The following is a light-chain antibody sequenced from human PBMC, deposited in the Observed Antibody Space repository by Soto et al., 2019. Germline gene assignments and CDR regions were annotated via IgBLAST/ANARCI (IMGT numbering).Light chain of an antibody. V-gene: IGKV3-15*01. CDR3: QQYGSSLTWT. Sequence: EVVMTQSPATLSVSPGERVTLSCRARQTVSSNLAWYQQKPGQAPRLLIYGAFTRATGIPARFSGNRSGTEFTLTISGLQSEDFAVYYCQQYGSSLTWTFGQGTKVEIK. CDR1: QTVSSN. CDR2: GAF. J-gene: IGKJ1*01.